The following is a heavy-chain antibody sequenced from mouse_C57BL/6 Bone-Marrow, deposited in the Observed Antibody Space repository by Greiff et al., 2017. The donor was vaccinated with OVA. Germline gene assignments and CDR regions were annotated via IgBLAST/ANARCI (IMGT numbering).Heavy chain of an antibody. CDR1: GYTFTSYW. CDR2: IYPGSGST. J-gene: IGHJ2*01. CDR3: ARGGGSTDY. Sequence: QVHVKQSGAELVKPGASVKMSCKASGYTFTSYWITWVKQRPGQGLEWIGDIYPGSGSTNYNEKFKSKATLTVDTSSSTAYMQLSSLTSEDSAVYYCARGGGSTDYWGQGTTLTVSS. D-gene: IGHD1-1*01. V-gene: IGHV1-55*01.